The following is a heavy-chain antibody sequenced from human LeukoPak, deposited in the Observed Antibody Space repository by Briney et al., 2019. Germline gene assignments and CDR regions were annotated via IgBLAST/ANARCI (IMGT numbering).Heavy chain of an antibody. Sequence: GGSLRLSCAASGFTFSSYAMSWVRQAPGKGLEWVSAISGSGGSTYYADSVKGRFTISRDNSKNTLYLQMNSLRAEDTAVYYCARDELVFGVAYWGQGTLVTVSS. CDR2: ISGSGGST. CDR3: ARDELVFGVAY. CDR1: GFTFSSYA. V-gene: IGHV3-23*01. J-gene: IGHJ4*02. D-gene: IGHD3-3*01.